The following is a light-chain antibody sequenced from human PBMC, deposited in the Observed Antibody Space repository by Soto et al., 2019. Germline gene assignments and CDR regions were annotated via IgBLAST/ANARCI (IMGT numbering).Light chain of an antibody. Sequence: EIVMTQSPATLSLSPGERATLSCRASQSVNINLAWYQQTPGLAPRLLVYDGSHRATGIPARFSGSGSGTDFTLTISSLEPEDFAVYYCQQRFKWPPDFGQGTRLEIK. J-gene: IGKJ5*01. V-gene: IGKV3-11*01. CDR3: QQRFKWPPD. CDR1: QSVNIN. CDR2: DGS.